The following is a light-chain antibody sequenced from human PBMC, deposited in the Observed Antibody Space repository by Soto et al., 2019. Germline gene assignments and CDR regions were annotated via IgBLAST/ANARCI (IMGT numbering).Light chain of an antibody. CDR2: DVN. CDR3: TSYASGSSHVV. J-gene: IGLJ2*01. Sequence: QSALTQPASVSGSPGQSITLSCTGTSSDIGGYDYVSWYQRHPGKAPKLIIYDVNNRPSGVSNRFSGSKSGNPASLTISGLQADDDADYYCTSYASGSSHVVFGGGTQLTVL. V-gene: IGLV2-14*03. CDR1: SSDIGGYDY.